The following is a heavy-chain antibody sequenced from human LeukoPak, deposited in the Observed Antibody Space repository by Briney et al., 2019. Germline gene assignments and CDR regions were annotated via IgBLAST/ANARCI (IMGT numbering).Heavy chain of an antibody. CDR1: GYSISSGYY. D-gene: IGHD3-3*01. Sequence: PSETLTLTCAVSGYSISSGYYWGWIRQPPGKGLEWIGSIYHSGSTYYNPSLKSRVTISVDTSKNQFSLKLSSVTAADTAVYYCASMRVGVVLSDAFDIWGQGTMVTVSS. CDR3: ASMRVGVVLSDAFDI. CDR2: IYHSGST. V-gene: IGHV4-38-2*01. J-gene: IGHJ3*02.